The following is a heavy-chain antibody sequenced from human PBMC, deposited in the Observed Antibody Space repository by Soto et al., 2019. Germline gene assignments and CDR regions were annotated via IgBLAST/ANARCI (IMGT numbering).Heavy chain of an antibody. CDR1: GFTFSSYD. Sequence: EVQLAESGGGMVQPGGSLRLSGVASGFTFSSYDMHWVRQAPGKGLEYVSSISSNGGTTYYGNSVKGRFTISRDNSKNTLYLQMGSLRAEDMAVYYCVRRVSGNYDYRGQGTPATVSS. V-gene: IGHV3-64*01. D-gene: IGHD1-7*01. J-gene: IGHJ4*02. CDR2: ISSNGGTT. CDR3: VRRVSGNYDY.